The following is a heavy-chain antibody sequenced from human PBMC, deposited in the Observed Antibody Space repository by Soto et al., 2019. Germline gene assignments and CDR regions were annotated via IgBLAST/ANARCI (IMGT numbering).Heavy chain of an antibody. CDR3: ARARRFSVYDNNWFDP. CDR1: GGSFSGYY. V-gene: IGHV4-34*01. Sequence: QVQLQQWGAGLLKPSETLSLTCAVYGGSFSGYYWSWIRQPPGKGLEWIGEINHSGSTNYNPSLKSRVTISVDTSKNQFSLNLSSVTAADTAVYYCARARRFSVYDNNWFDPWGQGTLVTVSS. CDR2: INHSGST. D-gene: IGHD5-12*01. J-gene: IGHJ5*02.